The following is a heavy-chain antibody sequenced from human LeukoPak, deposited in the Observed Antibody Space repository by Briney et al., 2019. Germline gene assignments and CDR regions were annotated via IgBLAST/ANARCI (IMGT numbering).Heavy chain of an antibody. D-gene: IGHD3-10*01. V-gene: IGHV1-2*02. Sequence: GASVKVSCKASGYTFTGYYMHWVRQTPGQGLEWMGWINPNSGGTNFAQRFQGRVTMTRDTSISTAYMELSRLRSADTAVFYCAREDYHGSGSYYNALDSWGQGTLVTVSS. CDR1: GYTFTGYY. CDR2: INPNSGGT. J-gene: IGHJ5*01. CDR3: AREDYHGSGSYYNALDS.